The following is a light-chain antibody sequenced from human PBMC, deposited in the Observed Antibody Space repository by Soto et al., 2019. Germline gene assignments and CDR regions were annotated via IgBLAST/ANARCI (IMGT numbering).Light chain of an antibody. CDR3: QQYNGWPLT. Sequence: EIVMPQFPATLSVSPGVRVTLSCRASESVSSLLAWYQQKPGQAPRLLISDASTRATGIPARFSGSGFGTEFTLTISSLQSEDFAVYYCQQYNGWPLTFGGGSKVDIK. CDR2: DAS. CDR1: ESVSSL. J-gene: IGKJ4*01. V-gene: IGKV3-15*01.